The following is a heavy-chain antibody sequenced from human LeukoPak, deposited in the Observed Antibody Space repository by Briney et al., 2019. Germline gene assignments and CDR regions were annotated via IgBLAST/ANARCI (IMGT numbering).Heavy chain of an antibody. J-gene: IGHJ4*02. CDR1: VFTLSNNY. CDR3: ASYSSLDY. Sequence: GGSLRLSCAASVFTLSNNYMSWVRQAPGEGLEWVSLIYSVGSTYYPDSVRGRLTISRDNSKNTLYLQMNSLRAEDTAVYYCASYSSLDYWGQGTLVTVSS. D-gene: IGHD6-19*01. V-gene: IGHV3-66*01. CDR2: IYSVGST.